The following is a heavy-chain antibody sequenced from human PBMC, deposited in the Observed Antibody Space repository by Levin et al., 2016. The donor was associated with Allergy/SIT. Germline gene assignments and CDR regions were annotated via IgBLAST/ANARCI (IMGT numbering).Heavy chain of an antibody. CDR3: ARDRVGYFDY. V-gene: IGHV3-21*01. CDR2: ISSSSNYI. Sequence: GGSLRLSCAASGFTFRSYTMNWVRQAPGKGLEWVSSISSSSNYIFYADSVKGRFTISRDNAKNSLYLQMNSLRAEDTAVYYCARDRVGYFDYWGQGTLVTVSS. CDR1: GFTFRSYT. D-gene: IGHD1-26*01. J-gene: IGHJ4*02.